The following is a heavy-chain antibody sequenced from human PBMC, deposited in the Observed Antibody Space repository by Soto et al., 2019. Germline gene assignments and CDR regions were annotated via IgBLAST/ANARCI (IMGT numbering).Heavy chain of an antibody. Sequence: SETLSLTCPVSGGSISSSSYYWGWIRQPPGKGLEWIGSIYYSGSTYYNPSLKSRVTISVDTSKNQFSLKLSSVTAADTAVYYCAREEAVAGYYYSGMDAWGQGTTVTVSS. CDR3: AREEAVAGYYYSGMDA. CDR2: IYYSGST. D-gene: IGHD6-19*01. J-gene: IGHJ6*02. CDR1: GGSISSSSYY. V-gene: IGHV4-39*02.